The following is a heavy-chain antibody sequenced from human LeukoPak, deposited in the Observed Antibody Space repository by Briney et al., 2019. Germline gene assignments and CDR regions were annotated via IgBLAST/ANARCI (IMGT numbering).Heavy chain of an antibody. CDR1: GFTFSSYS. J-gene: IGHJ4*02. CDR3: ARDAGGIGSYYHDSSGYETDY. D-gene: IGHD3-22*01. V-gene: IGHV3-21*01. CDR2: ISSSSSYI. Sequence: GGSLRLSCAASGFTFSSYSMNWVRQAPGKGLEWVSSISSSSSYIYYADSVKGRFTISRDNAKNSLYLQMNSLRAEDTAVYYCARDAGGIGSYYHDSSGYETDYWGQGTLVTVSS.